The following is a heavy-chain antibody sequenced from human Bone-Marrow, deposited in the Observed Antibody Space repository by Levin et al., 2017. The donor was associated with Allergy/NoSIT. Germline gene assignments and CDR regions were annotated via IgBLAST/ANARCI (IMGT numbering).Heavy chain of an antibody. V-gene: IGHV4-59*01. Sequence: PSETLSLTCSVSGGSISTYHWNWIRQPAGKGLEWIGYVSDSGSTKYNPSLENRVTISVDTSKRQSSLKVSSVTAADSAMYYCARDDEAYFPPDLDYWGQGTRVTVSS. CDR1: GGSISTYH. D-gene: IGHD2/OR15-2a*01. CDR3: ARDDEAYFPPDLDY. J-gene: IGHJ4*02. CDR2: VSDSGST.